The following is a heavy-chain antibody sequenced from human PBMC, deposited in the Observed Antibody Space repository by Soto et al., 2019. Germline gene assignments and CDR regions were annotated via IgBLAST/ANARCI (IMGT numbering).Heavy chain of an antibody. V-gene: IGHV1-3*01. CDR1: GYTFTTHA. CDR2: INGGTGQT. Sequence: ASVKVSCKASGYTFTTHAMHWVRQAPGQSLEWMGWINGGTGQTKHSQRFQGRVNITRDTSASTAYMELSSLRSEDTAVYYCARGKGTEEKYYYYGLDTWGQGTTVTVSS. CDR3: ARGKGTEEKYYYYGLDT. J-gene: IGHJ6*02.